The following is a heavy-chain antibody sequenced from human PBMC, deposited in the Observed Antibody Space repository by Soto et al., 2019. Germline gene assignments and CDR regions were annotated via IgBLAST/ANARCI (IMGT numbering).Heavy chain of an antibody. J-gene: IGHJ4*01. V-gene: IGHV1-2*04. CDR1: GDTFTSYY. CDR3: ARGPEPLLCFWEFDY. D-gene: IGHD3-10*01. Sequence: ASRKISSTASGDTFTSYYMHWVRQAPGQGLEWMGWINPNSGGTNYAPKFQGWVTMTRDTSISTAYMELSRLRSDDTAVYYCARGPEPLLCFWEFDYWGHGTPVPVSP. CDR2: INPNSGGT.